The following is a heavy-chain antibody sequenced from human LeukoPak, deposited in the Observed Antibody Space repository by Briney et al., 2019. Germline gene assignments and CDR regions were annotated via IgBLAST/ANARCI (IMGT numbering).Heavy chain of an antibody. J-gene: IGHJ4*02. CDR2: IYTSGST. V-gene: IGHV4-61*02. CDR3: AREILVGAQFDY. CDR1: GGSISSGSYY. Sequence: SETLSLTCTVSGGSISSGSYYWSWIRQPAGKGLEWIGRIYTSGSTNYNPSLKSRVTISVDTSKNQFSLKLSSVTAADTAVYYCAREILVGAQFDYWGQGALVTVSS. D-gene: IGHD2-8*02.